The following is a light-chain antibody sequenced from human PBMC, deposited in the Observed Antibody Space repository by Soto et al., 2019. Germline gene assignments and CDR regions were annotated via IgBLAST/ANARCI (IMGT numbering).Light chain of an antibody. CDR3: SSYAGSSNV. CDR1: SSDVGGYNY. V-gene: IGLV2-8*01. Sequence: QSVLTQPPSASGSPGQSVAISCTGTSSDVGGYNYVSWYQQHPGKVPKLMIYEVNKRPSGVPDRFSGSKSGNTASLTVSGLQAEDEADYYCSSYAGSSNVFGTGTKSPS. J-gene: IGLJ1*01. CDR2: EVN.